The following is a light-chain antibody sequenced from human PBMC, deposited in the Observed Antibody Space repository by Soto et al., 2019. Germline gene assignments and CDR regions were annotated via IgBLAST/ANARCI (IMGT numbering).Light chain of an antibody. CDR3: QQYGSSSRT. CDR2: GAS. J-gene: IGKJ1*01. Sequence: EIVMTQSPATLSVSPGERATLSCRASQSVGDNLAWYQQKPGQAPRLVIRGASKRATGLPDRFSASGSGTEFTLTISRLQPEDFGVYYCQQYGSSSRTFGQGTKVDIK. V-gene: IGKV3-15*01. CDR1: QSVGDN.